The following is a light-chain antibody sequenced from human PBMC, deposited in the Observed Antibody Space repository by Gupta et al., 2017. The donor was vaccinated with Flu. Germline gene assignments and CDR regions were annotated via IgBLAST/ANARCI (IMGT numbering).Light chain of an antibody. J-gene: IGKJ1*01. Sequence: EILMTQSPLSLPVPPGEPASISCWSSQSLLDSNVYNYLDWYLQKPGQSPQLLIYLGSNRASGVPARFSGSESGTDFTLKISRVEAEDVGVYYCMQDLQTPWTFGQGTRVEIK. V-gene: IGKV2-28*01. CDR2: LGS. CDR1: QSLLDSNVYNY. CDR3: MQDLQTPWT.